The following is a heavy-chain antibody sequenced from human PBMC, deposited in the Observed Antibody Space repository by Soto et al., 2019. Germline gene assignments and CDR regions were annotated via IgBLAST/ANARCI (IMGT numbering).Heavy chain of an antibody. CDR2: MNPNSGNT. V-gene: IGHV1-8*01. CDR1: GYTFTSYD. Sequence: ASVKVSCKASGYTFTSYDINWVRQATGQGLEWMGWMNPNSGNTGYAQKFQGRVTMTRNTSISTAYMELSSLRSEDTAVYYCARGRSTEYYGSGSYCFDPWGQGTLVTVSS. D-gene: IGHD3-10*01. CDR3: ARGRSTEYYGSGSYCFDP. J-gene: IGHJ5*02.